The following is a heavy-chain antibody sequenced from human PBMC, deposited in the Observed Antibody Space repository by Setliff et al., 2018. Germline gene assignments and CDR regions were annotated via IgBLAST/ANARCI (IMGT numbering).Heavy chain of an antibody. D-gene: IGHD6-19*01. J-gene: IGHJ4*02. CDR2: ICYSGNT. Sequence: SETLSLTCTVSGGSISNNYWNLIRQPPGKGLQWIGYICYSGNTNYNPSLKSRVTIPVDTSKNQFSLKLSSVTAADTAVYYCARSRAGTSYFEYWGQGTLVTVSS. CDR1: GGSISNNY. CDR3: ARSRAGTSYFEY. V-gene: IGHV4-59*08.